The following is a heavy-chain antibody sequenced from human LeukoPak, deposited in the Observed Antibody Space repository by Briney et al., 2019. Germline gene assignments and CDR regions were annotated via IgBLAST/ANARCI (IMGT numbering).Heavy chain of an antibody. V-gene: IGHV3-23*01. CDR1: GFTFSSYA. Sequence: QPGGSLRLSCAASGFTFSSYAMSWVRQAPGKGLEWVSAISGSGGSTYYADSVKGRFTISRDNSKNTLYLQMNSLRAEDTAVFYCATFPYYFDSSGSYYFDFWGQGTLVTVSS. D-gene: IGHD3-22*01. CDR2: ISGSGGST. J-gene: IGHJ4*02. CDR3: ATFPYYFDSSGSYYFDF.